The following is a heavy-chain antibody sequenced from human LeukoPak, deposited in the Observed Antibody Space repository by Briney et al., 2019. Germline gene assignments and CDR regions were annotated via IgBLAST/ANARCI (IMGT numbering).Heavy chain of an antibody. Sequence: GASVKVSCKASGYTFTSYDINWVRQATGQGLEWMGWMNPNSGNTGYAQKFQGRVTITRNTSISTAYMELSSLRSEDTAVYYCARGSEYQLKKVSGVNWGQGTLVTVSS. CDR3: ARGSEYQLKKVSGVN. V-gene: IGHV1-8*03. CDR2: MNPNSGNT. J-gene: IGHJ4*02. CDR1: GYTFTSYD. D-gene: IGHD2-2*01.